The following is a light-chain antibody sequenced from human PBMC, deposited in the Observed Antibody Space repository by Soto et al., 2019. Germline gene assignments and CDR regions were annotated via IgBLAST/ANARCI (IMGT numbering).Light chain of an antibody. CDR3: QQYNSGPVYT. V-gene: IGKV3-15*01. CDR1: ESVRRN. Sequence: EIVMTQSPATLAVSPGERVTLSCRASESVRRNLAWYQQKPGQAPRLLMSGASMRAPNIPARFSGSGSETEFTLTISSLQSEDFAVYYCQQYNSGPVYTFGQGTKLEIK. J-gene: IGKJ2*01. CDR2: GAS.